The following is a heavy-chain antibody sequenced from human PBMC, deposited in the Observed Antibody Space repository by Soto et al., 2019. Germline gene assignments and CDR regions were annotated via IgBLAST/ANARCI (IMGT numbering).Heavy chain of an antibody. V-gene: IGHV3-9*01. Sequence: GGSLRLSCAASVFTFDDYAMHWVRQAPGKGLEWVSGISWNSGSIGYADSVKGRFTISRDNAKNSLYLQMNSLRAEDTALYYCAKDAITMVRGVISYYGMDVWGQGTTVTVSS. D-gene: IGHD3-10*01. CDR2: ISWNSGSI. CDR1: VFTFDDYA. J-gene: IGHJ6*02. CDR3: AKDAITMVRGVISYYGMDV.